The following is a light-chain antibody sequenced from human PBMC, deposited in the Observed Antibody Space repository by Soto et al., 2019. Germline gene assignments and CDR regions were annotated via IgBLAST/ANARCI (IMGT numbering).Light chain of an antibody. V-gene: IGLV2-8*01. Sequence: QSVLTQPPSASGSPGQSVTISCTGTSSDVGGYNSVSWYQQHPGKAPKLMIYEVTKRPSGVPDRFSGSKSGNTASLTVSGLQAEYESDYYGSSYACSNIPYGFCTGTTLTVL. CDR3: SSYACSNIPYG. CDR1: SSDVGGYNS. J-gene: IGLJ1*01. CDR2: EVT.